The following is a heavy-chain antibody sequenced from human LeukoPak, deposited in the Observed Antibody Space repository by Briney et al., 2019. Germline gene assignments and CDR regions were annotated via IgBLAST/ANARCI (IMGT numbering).Heavy chain of an antibody. Sequence: ASVKVSCKASGYTFTSYDINWVRQAPGQGLEWMGGIIPIFGTANYAQKFQGRVTITADESTSTAYMELSSLRSEDTAVYYCARSLITTYYFDYWGQGTLVTVSS. D-gene: IGHD3-22*01. J-gene: IGHJ4*02. V-gene: IGHV1-69*13. CDR2: IIPIFGTA. CDR3: ARSLITTYYFDY. CDR1: GYTFTSYD.